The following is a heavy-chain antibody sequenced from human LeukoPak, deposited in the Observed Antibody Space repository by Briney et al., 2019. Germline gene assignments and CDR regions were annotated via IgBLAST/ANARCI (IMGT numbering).Heavy chain of an antibody. CDR3: ARVLYSSGRHAFDI. Sequence: SVKVSCKASGGTFSSYAISWVRQAPGQGLEWMGGIIPIFGTANYAQKFQGRVTITADESTSTAYMELSSLRSEDTAVYYCARVLYSSGRHAFDIWGQGTMVTVSS. CDR1: GGTFSSYA. CDR2: IIPIFGTA. D-gene: IGHD6-19*01. V-gene: IGHV1-69*01. J-gene: IGHJ3*02.